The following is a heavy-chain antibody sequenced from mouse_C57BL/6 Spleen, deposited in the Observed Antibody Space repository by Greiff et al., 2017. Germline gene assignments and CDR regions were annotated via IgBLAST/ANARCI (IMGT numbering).Heavy chain of an antibody. J-gene: IGHJ3*01. V-gene: IGHV1-82*01. CDR3: AREGGNNYGSGPALFAY. Sequence: VQLQQSGPELVKPGASVKISCKASGYAFSSSWMNWVKQRPGKGLEWIGRIYPGDGDTNYNGKIKGKATLTADKSSSTAYMQRSSLTSEDSAVYLCAREGGNNYGSGPALFAYGGQVTLVTVSA. D-gene: IGHD1-1*01. CDR1: GYAFSSSW. CDR2: IYPGDGDT.